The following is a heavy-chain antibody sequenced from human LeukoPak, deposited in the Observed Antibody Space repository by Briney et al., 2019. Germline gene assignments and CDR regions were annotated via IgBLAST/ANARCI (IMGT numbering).Heavy chain of an antibody. D-gene: IGHD2-15*01. CDR3: ARDKSYCSGGSCYSRRYFGY. CDR2: INPSGGST. J-gene: IGHJ4*02. Sequence: ASVKVSCKASGYTFTSYYMHWVRQAPGQGLEWMGIINPSGGSTSYAQKFQGRVTMTRDTSTSTVYMELSSLRSEDTAVYYCARDKSYCSGGSCYSRRYFGYWGQGTLVTVSS. CDR1: GYTFTSYY. V-gene: IGHV1-46*01.